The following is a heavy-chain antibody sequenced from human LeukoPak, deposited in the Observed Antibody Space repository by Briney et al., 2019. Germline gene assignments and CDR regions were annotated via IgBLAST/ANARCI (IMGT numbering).Heavy chain of an antibody. Sequence: GGSLRLSCAVSGVTVTTNYMNWVRQAPGKGLEWVSLIYGVDNTYYADSVKGRFTISRDNSKNTLYLQMNSLRDEDTAVYYCVKPRKSKAFNIWGQGTMVTVSS. CDR3: VKPRKSKAFNI. CDR1: GVTVTTNY. CDR2: IYGVDNT. J-gene: IGHJ3*02. V-gene: IGHV3-66*04. D-gene: IGHD5/OR15-5a*01.